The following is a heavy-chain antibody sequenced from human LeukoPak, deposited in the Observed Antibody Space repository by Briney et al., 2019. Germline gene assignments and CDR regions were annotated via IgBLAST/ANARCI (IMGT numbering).Heavy chain of an antibody. CDR1: GFTFSSYW. D-gene: IGHD3-22*01. CDR2: INSDGSST. J-gene: IGHJ4*02. CDR3: AKMVHYYDSSGYYYGGFCDY. V-gene: IGHV3-74*01. Sequence: GGSLRLSCAASGFTFSSYWMHWVRQAPGKGPVWVSRINSDGSSTSYADSVKGRFTISRDNAKNTLYLQMNSLRAEDTAVYYCAKMVHYYDSSGYYYGGFCDYWGQGTLVTVSS.